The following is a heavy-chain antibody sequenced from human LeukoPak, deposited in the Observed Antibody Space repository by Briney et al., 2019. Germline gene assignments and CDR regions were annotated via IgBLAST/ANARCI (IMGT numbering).Heavy chain of an antibody. Sequence: SGGSLRLSCEGSGFTFSKYWLHWVRQTPGKGLVWVSRSGGSDTSYADSVKGRFTISRDNAKNTLFLQMSSLRAEDTAVYYCARVESGSCSNTRCRSIDFWGQGTLVTVSS. CDR1: GFTFSKYW. J-gene: IGHJ4*02. CDR2: SGGSDT. D-gene: IGHD2-2*01. V-gene: IGHV3-74*01. CDR3: ARVESGSCSNTRCRSIDF.